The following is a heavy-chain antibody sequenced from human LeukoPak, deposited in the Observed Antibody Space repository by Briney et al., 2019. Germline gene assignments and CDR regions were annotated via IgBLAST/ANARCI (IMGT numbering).Heavy chain of an antibody. Sequence: SETLSLTCTVSGGSISSSSYYWGWIRQPPGKGLEWIGSIYYSGSTYYDPSLKSRVTISVDTSKNQFSLKLSSVTAADTAVYYCARAKGIVLMVYAREEALTDYKYYFDYWGQGTLVTVSS. CDR3: ARAKGIVLMVYAREEALTDYKYYFDY. CDR2: IYYSGST. V-gene: IGHV4-39*01. J-gene: IGHJ4*02. CDR1: GGSISSSSYY. D-gene: IGHD2-8*01.